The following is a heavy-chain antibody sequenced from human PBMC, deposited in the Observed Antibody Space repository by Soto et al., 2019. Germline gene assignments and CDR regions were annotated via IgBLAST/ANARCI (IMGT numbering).Heavy chain of an antibody. J-gene: IGHJ4*02. CDR1: GYTFTNYD. D-gene: IGHD3-16*01. CDR2: MNSNSGIT. CDR3: ARGYDYVGGLDY. Sequence: QVQLVQSGTEVKKPGASVKVAFKASGYTFTNYDINWVRQATGQGLEFMGWMNSNSGITDYAQKFQGRLTMTRDTSINTAYLEVDSLRSDDTAVYYCARGYDYVGGLDYWGQGTLVNVSS. V-gene: IGHV1-8*01.